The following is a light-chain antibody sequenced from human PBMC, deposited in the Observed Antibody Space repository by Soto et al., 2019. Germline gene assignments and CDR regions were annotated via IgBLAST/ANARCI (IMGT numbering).Light chain of an antibody. CDR1: SSDVFDHNF. V-gene: IGLV2-8*01. J-gene: IGLJ2*01. Sequence: QSVLTQPPSASGSPGQSVTISCTGPSSDVFDHNFVSWYQQHPGKIPRLIIYEVAKRPSGVPDRFSGSKFGKTASLIISGLQADDEADYFCSSYSGTTKIVFGGGTKLTVL. CDR3: SSYSGTTKIV. CDR2: EVA.